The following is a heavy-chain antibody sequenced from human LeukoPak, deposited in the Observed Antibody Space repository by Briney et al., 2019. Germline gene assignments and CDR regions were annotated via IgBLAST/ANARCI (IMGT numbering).Heavy chain of an antibody. V-gene: IGHV4-31*03. CDR1: GGSISSGGYY. D-gene: IGHD2-15*01. CDR3: ARVRGYCSGGSCTGGNWFDP. Sequence: SQTLSLTCTVSGGSISSGGYYWSWIRQHPGKGLEWIGYIYYSGSTYYNPSLRSRVTISVDTSKNQFSLKLSSVTAADTAVYYCARVRGYCSGGSCTGGNWFDPWGQGTLVTVSS. CDR2: IYYSGST. J-gene: IGHJ5*02.